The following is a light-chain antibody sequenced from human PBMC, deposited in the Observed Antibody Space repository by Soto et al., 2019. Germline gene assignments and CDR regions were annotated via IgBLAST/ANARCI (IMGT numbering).Light chain of an antibody. V-gene: IGLV1-36*01. CDR3: AAGDESLNGPV. CDR1: SSNIGNNA. Sequence: QSVLTQPPSVSEAPRQRVTISCSGSSSNIGNNAVNWYQQLPGKAPKLLIYYDDLLPSGVSDRFSGSKSGTSASLAISGPQSEGGADFYWAAGDESLNGPVFGGGTKPPVL. CDR2: YDD. J-gene: IGLJ3*02.